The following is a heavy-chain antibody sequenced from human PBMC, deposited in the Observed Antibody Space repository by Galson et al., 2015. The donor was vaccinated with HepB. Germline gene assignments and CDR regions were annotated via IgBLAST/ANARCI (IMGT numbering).Heavy chain of an antibody. CDR2: LYNSGST. D-gene: IGHD5-18*01. V-gene: IGHV4-59*01. CDR3: ARGVGGLWRGMDV. J-gene: IGHJ6*02. Sequence: SETLSLTCTFSGDSISGYHWNWIRQPPGKGLEWIGRLYNSGSTNSNPSLRSRVTISVDTSKNYLSLKMTPVTAADTAVYYCARGVGGLWRGMDVWGQGTTVTVSS. CDR1: GDSISGYH.